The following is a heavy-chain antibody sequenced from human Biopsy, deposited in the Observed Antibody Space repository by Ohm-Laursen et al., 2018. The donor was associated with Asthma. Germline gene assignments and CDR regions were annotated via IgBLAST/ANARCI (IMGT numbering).Heavy chain of an antibody. V-gene: IGHV1-69*01. CDR3: ARRQVGYSSGWSLLLKKIYYAGMDV. CDR2: IMTVFGTT. CDR1: AGTFSNFA. D-gene: IGHD6-19*01. Sequence: GSSVKVSCKAPAGTFSNFAISWVRQAPGQGLEWLGGIMTVFGTTNYAQKFQGRVTITADESTSTAYMEVTSLRSEDTAIYYCARRQVGYSSGWSLLLKKIYYAGMDVWGQGTAVTVSS. J-gene: IGHJ6*02.